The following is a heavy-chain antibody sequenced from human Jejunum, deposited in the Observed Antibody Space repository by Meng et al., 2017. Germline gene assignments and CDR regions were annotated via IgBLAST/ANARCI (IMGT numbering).Heavy chain of an antibody. CDR1: GYSFSRFG. J-gene: IGHJ4*02. D-gene: IGHD2-2*01. CDR2: ISAYSGNT. CDR3: ARDKYAYALGYFDY. V-gene: IGHV1-18*01. Sequence: QVQLVQSGAEVKKPGASVKVSCKASGYSFSRFGISWVRQAPGQGLEWMGWISAYSGNTNYAQRFQGRVTMTTDTSTNTTYMELWSLRSDDTALYYCARDKYAYALGYFDYWGQGTLVTVSS.